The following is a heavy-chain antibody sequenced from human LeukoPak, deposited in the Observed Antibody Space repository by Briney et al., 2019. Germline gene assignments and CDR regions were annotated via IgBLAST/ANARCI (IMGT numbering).Heavy chain of an antibody. J-gene: IGHJ4*02. V-gene: IGHV3-53*01. D-gene: IGHD3-10*01. CDR2: IYSGGST. Sequence: GGSLRLSCAATGFTVSSNYMSWVRQAPGKGLEWVSVIYSGGSTYYADSVKGGFTISRDNSKNTLYLQMNSLRAEDTAVYYCARDTYYYGSGKDYSGQGTLVTVSS. CDR3: ARDTYYYGSGKDY. CDR1: GFTVSSNY.